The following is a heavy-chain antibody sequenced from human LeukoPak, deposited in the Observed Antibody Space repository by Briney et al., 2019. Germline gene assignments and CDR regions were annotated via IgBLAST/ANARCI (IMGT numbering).Heavy chain of an antibody. V-gene: IGHV1-2*02. CDR2: INPNSGGT. Sequence: EASVKVSCKASGYTFTNYDINWVRQAPGQGLEWMGWINPNSGGTNYAQKFQGRVTMTRDTSISTAYMELSRLRSDDTAVYYCARDVFWSGYSSVSMDVGGKGPTVPVPS. D-gene: IGHD3-3*01. CDR1: GYTFTNYD. CDR3: ARDVFWSGYSSVSMDV. J-gene: IGHJ6*03.